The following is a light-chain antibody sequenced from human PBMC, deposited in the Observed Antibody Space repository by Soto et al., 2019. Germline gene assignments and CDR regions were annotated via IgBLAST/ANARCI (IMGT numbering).Light chain of an antibody. Sequence: EIVMTQSPLSLSVTPGEPASNSCRSSQRFLHRNGNIFFDWYLQKPGQPPKLPSYLGFNRHSGDPDSFSGSESGTDFTMKISRVEAEDVSVYYCMQALETPYTFGHGTKLEIK. V-gene: IGKV2-28*01. CDR1: QRFLHRNGNIF. CDR3: MQALETPYT. J-gene: IGKJ2*01. CDR2: LGF.